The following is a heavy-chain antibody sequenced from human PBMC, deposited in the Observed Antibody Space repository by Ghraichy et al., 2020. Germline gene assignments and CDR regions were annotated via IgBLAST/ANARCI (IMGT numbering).Heavy chain of an antibody. J-gene: IGHJ3*01. CDR2: ISSSSSTI. Sequence: GGYLRLSCAASGFTFSSYSMNWVRQAPGKGLEWVSYISSSSSTIYYADSVKGRFTISRDNAKNSLYLQINSLRVEDTAVYYCTGEGITGTTSGFDLWGQGTMVTVSS. CDR1: GFTFSSYS. V-gene: IGHV3-48*04. D-gene: IGHD1-7*01. CDR3: TGEGITGTTSGFDL.